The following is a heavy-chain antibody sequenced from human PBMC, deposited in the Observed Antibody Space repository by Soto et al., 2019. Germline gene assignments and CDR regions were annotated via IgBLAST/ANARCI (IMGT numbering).Heavy chain of an antibody. CDR3: ERDALSYGLDV. Sequence: QVQLVQSAADVKKPGASVKVSCKASGYTVTSYGISWVRQAPRQGLEWMGWISVYNGNTNYEQKLQGRVTMTTDTSTSTAYMELRSLSSDDTDVYYCERDALSYGLDVWGQGTTGTVSS. V-gene: IGHV1-18*04. J-gene: IGHJ6*02. CDR1: GYTVTSYG. CDR2: ISVYNGNT.